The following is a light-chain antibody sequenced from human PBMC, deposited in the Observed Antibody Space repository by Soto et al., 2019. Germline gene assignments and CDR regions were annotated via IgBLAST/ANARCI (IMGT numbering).Light chain of an antibody. V-gene: IGKV3-15*01. CDR2: GAS. CDR3: LQYNHWPPMYT. J-gene: IGKJ2*01. CDR1: QSVSSN. Sequence: EIVMTQSPATLSVSPGERATLSCRASQSVSSNLAWYQQRPGQAPRLLIYGASSRAAGIPARFSGSGSGTEFTLTISSLQSEDFAVYYCLQYNHWPPMYTFGQGTKLEIK.